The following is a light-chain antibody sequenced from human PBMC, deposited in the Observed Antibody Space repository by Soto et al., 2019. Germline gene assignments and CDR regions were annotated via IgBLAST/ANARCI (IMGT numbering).Light chain of an antibody. CDR2: DGS. Sequence: RASQSVSNYLAWYQQKPGQAPRLLIYDGSNRATGIPDRFSGSGSGTDFTLTFSRLEPEDFAVYYCEYYGTSITFGGGTKVDIK. V-gene: IGKV3-20*01. CDR1: QSVSNY. CDR3: EYYGTSIT. J-gene: IGKJ4*01.